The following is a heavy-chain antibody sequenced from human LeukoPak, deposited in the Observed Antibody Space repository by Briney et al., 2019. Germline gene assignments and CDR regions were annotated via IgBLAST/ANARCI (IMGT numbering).Heavy chain of an antibody. V-gene: IGHV1-24*01. CDR2: FDPEDGET. CDR1: GYTLTELS. J-gene: IGHJ2*01. D-gene: IGHD3-22*01. Sequence: ASVKVSCKVSGYTLTELSMRWVRQAPGKGLEWMGGFDPEDGETIYAQKFQGRVTVTEDTSTDTAYMELSSLRSEDTAVYYCATGIDDSSGLTPDWYFDLWGRGTLVTVSS. CDR3: ATGIDDSSGLTPDWYFDL.